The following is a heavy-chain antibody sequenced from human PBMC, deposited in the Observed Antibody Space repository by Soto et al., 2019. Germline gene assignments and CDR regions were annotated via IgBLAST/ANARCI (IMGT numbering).Heavy chain of an antibody. CDR2: IYHSGST. Sequence: PSETLSLTCAVSGGSISSSNWWSWVRQPPGKGLEWIGEIYHSGSTNYNPSLKSRVTISVDKSKNQFSLKLSSVTAADTAVYYCAGGSSIGASANWFDPWGQGTLVTVSS. V-gene: IGHV4-4*02. J-gene: IGHJ5*02. CDR3: AGGSSIGASANWFDP. D-gene: IGHD6-13*01. CDR1: GGSISSSNW.